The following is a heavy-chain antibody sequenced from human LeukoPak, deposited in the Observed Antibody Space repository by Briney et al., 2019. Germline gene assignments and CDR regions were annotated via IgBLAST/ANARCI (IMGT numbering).Heavy chain of an antibody. CDR1: GGSISSYY. CDR2: IYYSGST. CDR3: ARDRGYNYGPFDY. J-gene: IGHJ4*02. Sequence: SETLSLTCTVSGGSISSYYWSWIRQPPGKGLEWIGYIYYSGSTYSNPSLKSRVTISLDTSKNHFSLKLSSVTAADTAVYYCARDRGYNYGPFDYWGQGTLVTVSS. V-gene: IGHV4-59*12. D-gene: IGHD5-18*01.